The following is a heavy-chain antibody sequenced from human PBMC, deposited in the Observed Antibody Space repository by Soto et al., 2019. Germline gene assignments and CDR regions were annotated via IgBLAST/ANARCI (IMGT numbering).Heavy chain of an antibody. CDR1: GFTFSSYG. V-gene: IGHV3-30*18. Sequence: QVQLVESGGGVVQPGRSLRLSCAASGFTFSSYGMHWVRQAPGTGLEWVAVISYDGSNKYYADSVKGRFTISRDNSKNTLYLQMNSLRAEDTAVYYCAKGKIVVTYYFDYWGQGTLVTVSS. J-gene: IGHJ4*02. D-gene: IGHD2-2*01. CDR2: ISYDGSNK. CDR3: AKGKIVVTYYFDY.